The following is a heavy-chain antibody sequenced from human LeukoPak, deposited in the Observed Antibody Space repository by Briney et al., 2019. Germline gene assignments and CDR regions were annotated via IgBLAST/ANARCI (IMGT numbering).Heavy chain of an antibody. V-gene: IGHV3-30*03. CDR2: LGGDGGER. D-gene: IGHD2-2*01. J-gene: IGHJ4*02. CDR1: GFTFKFYV. CDR3: ARARGDSQPASRYFEY. Sequence: TGGAPRISFAGSGFTFKFYVIDRGRPGPGKGPGWGAPLGGDGGERYYGESVKGRFTISRDNSKNTLYVQMNSLRPEDTAIYYCARARGDSQPASRYFEYWGQGVPVAVSS.